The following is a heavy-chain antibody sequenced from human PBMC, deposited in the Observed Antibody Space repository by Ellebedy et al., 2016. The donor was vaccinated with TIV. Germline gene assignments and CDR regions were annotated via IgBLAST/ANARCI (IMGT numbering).Heavy chain of an antibody. D-gene: IGHD2-2*02. J-gene: IGHJ5*02. Sequence: FQGRLTITADESTTTTYMELSSLRSEDTAMYYCARGYNNCFDPWGQGTLVTVSS. CDR3: ARGYNNCFDP. V-gene: IGHV1-69*01.